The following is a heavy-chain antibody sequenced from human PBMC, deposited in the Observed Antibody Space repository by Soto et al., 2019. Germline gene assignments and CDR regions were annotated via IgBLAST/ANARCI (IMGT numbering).Heavy chain of an antibody. D-gene: IGHD1-26*01. CDR3: ATTAGVGGGEHPRWLDY. CDR2: FDPEDGET. J-gene: IGHJ4*02. V-gene: IGHV1-24*01. CDR1: GYTLTELS. Sequence: QVQLVQSGAEVKKPGASVKVSCKVSGYTLTELSMHWVRQAPGKGLEWMGGFDPEDGETIYAQKFQGRVTMTEDTSXDTXYMELSSLRSEDTAVYYCATTAGVGGGEHPRWLDYWGQGTLVTVSS.